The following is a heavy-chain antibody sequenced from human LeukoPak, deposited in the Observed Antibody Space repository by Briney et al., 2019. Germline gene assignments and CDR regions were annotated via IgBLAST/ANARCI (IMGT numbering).Heavy chain of an antibody. V-gene: IGHV3-21*05. CDR3: ATGKHYYDSSGYYFYYFDY. CDR1: GFTFSSYS. D-gene: IGHD3-22*01. CDR2: ITSSSTII. J-gene: IGHJ4*02. Sequence: GGSLRLSCAASGFTFSSYSMNWVRQAPGKGLEWVSYITSSSTIIYYADSVKGRFTISRDNAKNSLYLQMNSLRADDTAVYYCATGKHYYDSSGYYFYYFDYWGQGTLVTVSS.